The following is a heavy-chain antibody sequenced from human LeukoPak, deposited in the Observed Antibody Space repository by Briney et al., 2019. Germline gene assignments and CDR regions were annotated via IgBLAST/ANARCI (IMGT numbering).Heavy chain of an antibody. Sequence: PGGSLRLSCAASGFTFSDYYMSWIREAPGKGLEWVSYISSSGSTIYYADSVKGRFTISRDNAKNSLYLQMNSLRAEDTAVYYCARSFTGGPSDYFDYWGQGTLVTVSS. CDR2: ISSSGSTI. J-gene: IGHJ4*02. CDR3: ARSFTGGPSDYFDY. V-gene: IGHV3-11*01. D-gene: IGHD1-14*01. CDR1: GFTFSDYY.